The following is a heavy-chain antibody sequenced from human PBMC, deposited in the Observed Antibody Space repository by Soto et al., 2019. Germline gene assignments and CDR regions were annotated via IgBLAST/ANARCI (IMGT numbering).Heavy chain of an antibody. CDR2: ISGSGGST. CDR1: GLTFSSYA. CDR3: ARGPSYSDSYFDH. D-gene: IGHD4-17*01. Sequence: GGSLRLSCAASGLTFSSYAMSWVRQAPGKGLEWVSAISGSGGSTYYADSVEGRFTISRDNSKNTVYLQMNSLRLEDTAVYYCARGPSYSDSYFDHWGQGTLVTVSS. J-gene: IGHJ4*02. V-gene: IGHV3-23*01.